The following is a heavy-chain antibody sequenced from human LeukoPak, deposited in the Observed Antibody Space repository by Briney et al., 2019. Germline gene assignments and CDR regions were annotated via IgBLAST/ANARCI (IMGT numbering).Heavy chain of an antibody. CDR3: AKDRYHPWVRGVDTDV. V-gene: IGHV3-23*01. J-gene: IGHJ6*02. D-gene: IGHD3-10*01. CDR2: ISGSGGST. Sequence: AGGSLRLSCAASGFTFSSYAMSWVRQAPGKGLEWVSAISGSGGSTYYADSVKGRFTISRDNSKNTLYLQMNSLRAEDTAVYYCAKDRYHPWVRGVDTDVWGQGTTVTVSS. CDR1: GFTFSSYA.